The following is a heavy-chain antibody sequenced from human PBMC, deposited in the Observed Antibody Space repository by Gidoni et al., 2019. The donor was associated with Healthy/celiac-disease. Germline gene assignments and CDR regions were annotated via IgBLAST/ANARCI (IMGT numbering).Heavy chain of an antibody. CDR2: IYYSGST. Sequence: QVQLQESGPGLVKPSETLSLTCTVSVCSVSSGSYYWSWIRQPPGKGLEWIGYIYYSGSTNYNPSLKSRVTISVDTSKNQFSLKLSAVTAADTAVYYCARVRGTSIYYYYGMDVWGQGTTVTVSS. V-gene: IGHV4-61*01. CDR1: VCSVSSGSYY. CDR3: ARVRGTSIYYYYGMDV. D-gene: IGHD2-2*01. J-gene: IGHJ6*02.